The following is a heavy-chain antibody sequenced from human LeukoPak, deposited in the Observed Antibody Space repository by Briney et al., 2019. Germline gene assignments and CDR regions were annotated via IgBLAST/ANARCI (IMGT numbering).Heavy chain of an antibody. CDR2: ISSSSSTI. V-gene: IGHV3-48*01. CDR1: GFTFSSYS. CDR3: ARCGYCSSTSCYTIPVYFDY. Sequence: GGSLRLSCAASGFTFSSYSMNWVRQAPGKGLEWVSYISSSSSTIYYADSVKGRFTISRDNAKNSLYLQMNSLRAEDTAVYYCARCGYCSSTSCYTIPVYFDYWGQGTLVTVSS. D-gene: IGHD2-2*02. J-gene: IGHJ4*02.